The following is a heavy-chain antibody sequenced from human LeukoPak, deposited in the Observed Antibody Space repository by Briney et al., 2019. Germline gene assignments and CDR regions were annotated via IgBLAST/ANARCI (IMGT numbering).Heavy chain of an antibody. CDR2: ISPDGSGK. D-gene: IGHD3-16*02. J-gene: IGHJ5*02. CDR1: GFTFSMYG. CDR3: AKDGVGQLYRRWFDP. Sequence: GGSLRLSCVISGFTFSMYGMHWVRQAPGKGLEWVAVISPDGSGKNYVDSVEGRFTISRDNSKNALYVQMNRLRVEDTAVYYCAKDGVGQLYRRWFDPWGQGTLVTVSS. V-gene: IGHV3-30*18.